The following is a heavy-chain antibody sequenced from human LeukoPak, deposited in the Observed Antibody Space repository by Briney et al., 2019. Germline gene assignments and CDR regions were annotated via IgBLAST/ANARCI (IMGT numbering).Heavy chain of an antibody. D-gene: IGHD5-12*01. CDR2: IYYSGST. J-gene: IGHJ4*02. CDR1: GGSISSSGYY. V-gene: IGHV4-39*07. Sequence: SETLSLTCTVSGGSISSSGYYWGWIRQPPGKGLEWIASIYYSGSTYYNPSLKSRVTISVDTSKNQFSLKLSSVTAADTAGYYCASYSGYEHYFDYWGQGTLVTVSS. CDR3: ASYSGYEHYFDY.